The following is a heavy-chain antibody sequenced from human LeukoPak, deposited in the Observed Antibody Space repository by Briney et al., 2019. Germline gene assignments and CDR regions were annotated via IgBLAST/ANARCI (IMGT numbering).Heavy chain of an antibody. Sequence: GGSLRLSCVASGFLFRSFSMNWVRQAPGKGLEWVSSISSSSTYIYYADSVKGRFTISRDNAKNSLYLQMNSLRVEDTAVYYCARAEGSGSSFDYWGQGTLVTVSS. V-gene: IGHV3-21*01. J-gene: IGHJ4*02. CDR3: ARAEGSGSSFDY. D-gene: IGHD3-10*01. CDR1: GFLFRSFS. CDR2: ISSSSTYI.